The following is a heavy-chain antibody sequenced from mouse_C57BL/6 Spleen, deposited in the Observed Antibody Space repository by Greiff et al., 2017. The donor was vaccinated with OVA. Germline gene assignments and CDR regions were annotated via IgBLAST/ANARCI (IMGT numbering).Heavy chain of an antibody. CDR2: FSDRGSYT. D-gene: IGHD1-1*01. Sequence: VKLVEPGGGLLKPGGSLKLSCAASGFTFSSSAISWVRQTPEKRLEWVATFSDRGSYTYFPDNVKGRCTITRDNAKNNLYLQMSHLKSADTDMYYCARDHITTAPFDYWGQGTTLTVSS. V-gene: IGHV5-4*01. J-gene: IGHJ2*01. CDR3: ARDHITTAPFDY. CDR1: GFTFSSSA.